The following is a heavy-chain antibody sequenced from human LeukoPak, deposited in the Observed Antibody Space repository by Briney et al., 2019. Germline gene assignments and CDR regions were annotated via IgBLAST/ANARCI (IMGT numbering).Heavy chain of an antibody. CDR2: ISSSTGTV. D-gene: IGHD1-1*01. CDR3: ARDPTALQNWDDFTLDY. J-gene: IGHJ4*02. V-gene: IGHV3-48*03. Sequence: GGSLRLSCEASGFTFSSYEMNWVRQAPGKGPEWVAWISSSTGTVYYADSVKGRFTISRDNAKNSLYLPMNSLRAEDTAVYYCARDPTALQNWDDFTLDYWGQGALVTVSS. CDR1: GFTFSSYE.